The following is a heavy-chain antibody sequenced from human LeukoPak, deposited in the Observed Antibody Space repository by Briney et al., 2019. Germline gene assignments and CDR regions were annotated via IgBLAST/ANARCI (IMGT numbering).Heavy chain of an antibody. V-gene: IGHV4-39*01. CDR2: IYYSGST. CDR3: ARRLSKYYFDY. J-gene: IGHJ4*02. CDR1: GGSISSSSYY. Sequence: SETLSLTCTASGGSISSSSYYWGWIRQPPGKGLEWIGSIYYSGSTYYNPSVKSRVTISVDTSKNQFSLKVSSVTAADAAVYYCARRLSKYYFDYWGQGTLVTVSS.